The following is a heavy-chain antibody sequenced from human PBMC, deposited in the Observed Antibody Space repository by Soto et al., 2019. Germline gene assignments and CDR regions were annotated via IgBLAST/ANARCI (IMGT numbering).Heavy chain of an antibody. CDR2: LSGDGSRA. V-gene: IGHV3-23*01. J-gene: IGHJ4*02. Sequence: GGSLRLSCAGTGFNFGGYAMSWVRQAPGKGLECVSTLSGDGSRAYYADSVRGRFTVSRDNSKSTLYLRMNSLRADDTAIYYCAKRGGYAISFYDSWGQGTLVTVYS. CDR3: AKRGGYAISFYDS. D-gene: IGHD3-16*01. CDR1: GFNFGGYA.